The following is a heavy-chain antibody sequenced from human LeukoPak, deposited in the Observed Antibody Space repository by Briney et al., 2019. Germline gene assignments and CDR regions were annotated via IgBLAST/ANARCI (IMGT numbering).Heavy chain of an antibody. J-gene: IGHJ6*03. CDR2: MNPNSGNT. D-gene: IGHD6-13*01. CDR3: AIGIAAANYYYYYMDV. CDR1: GYTFTSYD. V-gene: IGHV1-8*01. Sequence: ASVKVSCKASGYTFTSYDINWVRQATGQGLEWMGWMNPNSGNTGYAQKFQGRVTRTRNTSISTAYMELSSLRSEDTAVYYCAIGIAAANYYYYYMDVWGKGTTVTVSS.